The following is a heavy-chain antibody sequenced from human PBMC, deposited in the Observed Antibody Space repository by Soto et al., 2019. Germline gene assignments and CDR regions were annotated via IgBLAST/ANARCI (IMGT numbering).Heavy chain of an antibody. D-gene: IGHD6-19*01. J-gene: IGHJ5*02. CDR3: ARDGVAVAGSQNWLDT. CDR1: GDIFTGYY. Sequence: QVQLVQSGPEVKKSGASVKVSCKASGDIFTGYYMHWVRQAPGQGLEWVGWINPKSGGTNYAQNFQGRATITRDSSISTVYLELTSLRPDDTAVYYCARDGVAVAGSQNWLDTLGQGTLVAVSS. V-gene: IGHV1-2*02. CDR2: INPKSGGT.